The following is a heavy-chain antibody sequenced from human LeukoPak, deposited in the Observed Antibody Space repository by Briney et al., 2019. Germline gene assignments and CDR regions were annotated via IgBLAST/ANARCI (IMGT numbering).Heavy chain of an antibody. Sequence: SETLSLTCTVSGGSISSSSYYWGWIRQPPGKGLEWIGSIYYSGSTYYNPSPKSRVTISVDTSKNQFSLKLSSVTAADTAVYYCAIHEDLYYYDSSGPFDYWAQGTLVTVFS. CDR2: IYYSGST. CDR3: AIHEDLYYYDSSGPFDY. V-gene: IGHV4-39*01. CDR1: GGSISSSSYY. J-gene: IGHJ4*02. D-gene: IGHD3-22*01.